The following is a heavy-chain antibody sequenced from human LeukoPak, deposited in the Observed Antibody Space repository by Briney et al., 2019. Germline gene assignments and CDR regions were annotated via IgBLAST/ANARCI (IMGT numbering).Heavy chain of an antibody. D-gene: IGHD3-22*01. Sequence: GGSLRLSCAASGSIFSSYAMSWVRQAPGKGLEWVSAISGSGGSTYYADSVKGRFTISRDNSKNTLSLQMNSLRAEDTAVYYCAKDGDYYDSGGYSSFFDYWGQGTLVTVSS. V-gene: IGHV3-23*01. CDR3: AKDGDYYDSGGYSSFFDY. CDR2: ISGSGGST. CDR1: GSIFSSYA. J-gene: IGHJ4*02.